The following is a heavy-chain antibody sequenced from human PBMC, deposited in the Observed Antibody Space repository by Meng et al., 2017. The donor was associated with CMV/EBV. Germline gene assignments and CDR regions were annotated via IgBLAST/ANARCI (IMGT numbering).Heavy chain of an antibody. CDR1: GFTFSSYS. V-gene: IGHV3-21*01. CDR3: ARLPGTGSGDKDV. Sequence: GESLKISCAASGFTFSSYSMNWVRQAPGKGLEWVSSISSSSSYIYYADSVKGRFTIPRDNAKNSLYLQMNSLRAEDTAVYYCARLPGTGSGDKDVWGQGTTVTVSS. CDR2: ISSSSSYI. D-gene: IGHD3-10*01. J-gene: IGHJ6*02.